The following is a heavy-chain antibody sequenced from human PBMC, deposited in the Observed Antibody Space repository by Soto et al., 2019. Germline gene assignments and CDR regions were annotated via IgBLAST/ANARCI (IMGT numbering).Heavy chain of an antibody. CDR3: ARGNDYDSATFDY. V-gene: IGHV3-30*03. D-gene: IGHD2-15*01. CDR2: ISYDGRNE. CDR1: GFTFSTYG. J-gene: IGHJ4*02. Sequence: PGGSLRLSCEASGFTFSTYGMHWVRQAPGKGLEWVAVISYDGRNENYVDSVKGRFTISRDNSKNTLYLQINSLRIDDTAVFYCARGNDYDSATFDYWGQGAQVTVS.